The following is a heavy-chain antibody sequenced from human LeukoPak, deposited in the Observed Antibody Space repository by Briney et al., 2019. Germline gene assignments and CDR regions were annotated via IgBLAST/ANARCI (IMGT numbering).Heavy chain of an antibody. CDR3: ARQTVVTAPYFDY. Sequence: PSETLSLTCTVSGDSISSSSYYWGWIRQPPGKGLEWIGSIYYSGSTYFNPSLKSRVTISVDTSKNQFSLKLRSVTAADTAVYYCARQTVVTAPYFDYRGQGTQVTVSS. CDR2: IYYSGST. CDR1: GDSISSSSYY. J-gene: IGHJ4*02. V-gene: IGHV4-39*01. D-gene: IGHD2-21*02.